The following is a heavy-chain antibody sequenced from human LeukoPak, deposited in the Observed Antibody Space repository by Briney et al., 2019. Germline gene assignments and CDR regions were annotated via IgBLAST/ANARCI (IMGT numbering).Heavy chain of an antibody. CDR3: ARAGYCSSTSCYALQRGFDP. CDR1: GYTFTGYY. Sequence: ASVKVSCKASGYTFTGYYMHWVRQAPGQGLERMGWINPNSGGTNYAQKFQGRVTMTRDTSISTAYMELSRLRSDDTAVYYCARAGYCSSTSCYALQRGFDPWGQGTLVTVSS. V-gene: IGHV1-2*02. D-gene: IGHD2-2*01. CDR2: INPNSGGT. J-gene: IGHJ5*02.